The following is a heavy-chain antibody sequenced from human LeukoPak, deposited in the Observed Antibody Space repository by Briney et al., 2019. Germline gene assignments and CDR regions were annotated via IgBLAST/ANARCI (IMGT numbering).Heavy chain of an antibody. CDR1: GFTVSSNY. V-gene: IGHV3-66*01. D-gene: IGHD2-2*01. CDR2: IYSGGST. CDR3: ARRSLRGYCSSTSCYHFDY. Sequence: GGSLRLSCAASGFTVSSNYMSWVRQAPGKGLEWVSVIYSGGSTYYADSVKGRFTISRDNSKNTLYLQMNSLRAEDTAVYYCARRSLRGYCSSTSCYHFDYWGQGTLVTVSS. J-gene: IGHJ4*02.